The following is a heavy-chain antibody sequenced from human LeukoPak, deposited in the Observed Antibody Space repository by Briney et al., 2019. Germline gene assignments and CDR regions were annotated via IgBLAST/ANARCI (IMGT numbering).Heavy chain of an antibody. J-gene: IGHJ4*02. CDR3: VSGYSGYDRSQLHRFDY. V-gene: IGHV3-23*01. Sequence: PGGSLRLSCAASGFTFSSDAMSWVRQAPGKGLEWVSAISGSGGSTYYADSVKGRFTISRDNSKNTLYLQMNSLRAEDTAVYYCVSGYSGYDRSQLHRFDYWGQGTLVTVSS. CDR2: ISGSGGST. D-gene: IGHD5-12*01. CDR1: GFTFSSDA.